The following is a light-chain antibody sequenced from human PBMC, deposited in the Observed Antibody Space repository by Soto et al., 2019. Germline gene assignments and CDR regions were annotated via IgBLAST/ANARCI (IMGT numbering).Light chain of an antibody. CDR1: SSDVGGYSY. CDR2: DVN. CDR3: SSYAGSNNFEV. J-gene: IGLJ1*01. Sequence: QSALTQPRSVSGSPGQSLTISCTGTSSDVGGYSYVSWYQQHPGKAPKLVIYDVNKRPSGVPDRFSGSKSGNTASLTVSGLQAEYEADYYCSSYAGSNNFEVFGTGTKVTVL. V-gene: IGLV2-11*01.